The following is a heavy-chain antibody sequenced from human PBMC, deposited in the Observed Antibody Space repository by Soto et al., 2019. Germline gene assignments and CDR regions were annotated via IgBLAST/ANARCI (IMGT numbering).Heavy chain of an antibody. V-gene: IGHV1-69*13. CDR3: ARGLFGQQWLVGFDT. J-gene: IGHJ4*02. Sequence: SVKVSCKASGGSFSNYTFAWVRQAPGQGLEWMGGTIPMFATAQYAQKLQGRVTITADESTSTVYMDLTSLTSDDTAVYYCARGLFGQQWLVGFDTWGQGTPVPVSS. D-gene: IGHD6-19*01. CDR2: TIPMFATA. CDR1: GGSFSNYT.